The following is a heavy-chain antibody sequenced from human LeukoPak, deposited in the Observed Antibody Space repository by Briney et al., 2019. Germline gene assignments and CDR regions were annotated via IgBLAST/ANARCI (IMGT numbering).Heavy chain of an antibody. CDR3: ARAAKMATTSYYYYYMDV. Sequence: GGSLRLSCVGSGFTFSDHFMSWIRQVPGKEPEWLSYINSKGDNILYRDSVKGRFTISRDNAENSLYLQMNSLRAEDTAVYYCARAAKMATTSYYYYYMDVWGKGTTVTVSS. CDR1: GFTFSDHF. V-gene: IGHV3-11*04. J-gene: IGHJ6*03. CDR2: INSKGDNI. D-gene: IGHD5-24*01.